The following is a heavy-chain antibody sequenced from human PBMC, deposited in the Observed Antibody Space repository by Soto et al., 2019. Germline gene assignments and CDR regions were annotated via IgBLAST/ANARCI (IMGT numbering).Heavy chain of an antibody. CDR3: ARGLRGISFYGMDV. CDR2: IWYGGSNK. J-gene: IGHJ6*02. CDR1: GFTFSLYG. V-gene: IGHV3-33*01. D-gene: IGHD3-16*01. Sequence: QVQLVESGGGVVQPGRSLRLSCAASGFTFSLYGMHWVRQAPGKGLEWVAVIWYGGSNKFYADSVKGRFTISRDNSKNTLYLQMNSLRDEDTAVYYCARGLRGISFYGMDVWGQGTTVIVSS.